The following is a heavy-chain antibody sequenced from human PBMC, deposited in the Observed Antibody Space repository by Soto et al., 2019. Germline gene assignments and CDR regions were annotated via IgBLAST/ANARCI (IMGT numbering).Heavy chain of an antibody. Sequence: QVQLQESGPGLVKPSQTLSLNCTVSGGSVSSGGYYWSWIRQHPGKGLEWIGHIYYSGTTYYNPSRKSRLTMSVDTSKNQFSLSLTSVTAADAAVYYCARFTTGYYSPHAFHVWGQGTTVTVSS. CDR1: GGSVSSGGYY. V-gene: IGHV4-31*03. CDR3: ARFTTGYYSPHAFHV. J-gene: IGHJ3*01. CDR2: IYYSGTT. D-gene: IGHD3-22*01.